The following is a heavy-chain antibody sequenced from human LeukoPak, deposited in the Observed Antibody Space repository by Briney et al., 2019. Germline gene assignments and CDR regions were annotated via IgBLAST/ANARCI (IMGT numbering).Heavy chain of an antibody. CDR1: GFTFSTYA. CDR2: ISGSGDNT. V-gene: IGHV3-23*01. CDR3: AKFQLPITMVRGVITDLDY. D-gene: IGHD3-10*01. Sequence: PGGSLRLSCAASGFTFSTYAMSWVRQAPGKGLEWVSIISGSGDNTYYADSVKGRFTISRDNSKNTLYLQMNSLRAEDTAVYYCAKFQLPITMVRGVITDLDYWGQGTLVTVSS. J-gene: IGHJ4*02.